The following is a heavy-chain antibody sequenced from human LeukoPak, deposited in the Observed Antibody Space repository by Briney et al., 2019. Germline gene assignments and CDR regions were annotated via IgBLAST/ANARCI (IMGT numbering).Heavy chain of an antibody. CDR2: IIPIFGTA. J-gene: IGHJ4*02. CDR3: AREFRMSGGSCCNFY. D-gene: IGHD2-15*01. CDR1: GGTFSSYA. V-gene: IGHV1-69*05. Sequence: SVKVSCKASGGTFSSYAISWVRQAPGQGLEWMGRIIPIFGTANYARKFQGRVTITTDESTSTAYMELSRLRSEDTAVYYCAREFRMSGGSCCNFYWGQGTLVTVSS.